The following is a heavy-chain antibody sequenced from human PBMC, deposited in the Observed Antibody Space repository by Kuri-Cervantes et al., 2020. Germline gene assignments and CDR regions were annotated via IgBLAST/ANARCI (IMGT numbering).Heavy chain of an antibody. V-gene: IGHV4-59*01. CDR2: IYYSGST. Sequence: SETLSLTCTVAGGSISSYYWSWIRQPPGKGLEWIGYIYYSGSTNYNPSLKSRVTISVDTSKNQFSLKLSSVTAADTAVYYCARGHYDILTDYWHWGQGTLVTVSS. CDR1: GGSISSYY. CDR3: ARGHYDILTDYWH. D-gene: IGHD3-9*01. J-gene: IGHJ4*02.